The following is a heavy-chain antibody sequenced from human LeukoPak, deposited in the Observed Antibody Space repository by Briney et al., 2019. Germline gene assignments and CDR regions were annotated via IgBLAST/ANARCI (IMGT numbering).Heavy chain of an antibody. CDR3: AKDGAHYYDSSGSFDY. D-gene: IGHD3-22*01. CDR1: GFTFSSYG. V-gene: IGHV3-30*02. J-gene: IGHJ4*02. Sequence: GGSLRLSCAASGFTFSSYGMHWVRQAPGKGLEWVAFIRYDGSNKYYADSVKGRFTISRDNSKNTLYLQMNSLRAEDTAVYYCAKDGAHYYDSSGSFDYWGQGTLVTVSS. CDR2: IRYDGSNK.